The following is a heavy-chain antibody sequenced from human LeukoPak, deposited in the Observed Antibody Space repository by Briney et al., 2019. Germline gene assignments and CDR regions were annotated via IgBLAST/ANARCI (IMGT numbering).Heavy chain of an antibody. V-gene: IGHV3-23*01. D-gene: IGHD3-10*01. J-gene: IGHJ6*03. CDR1: GFTFSSYA. Sequence: GGSLRLSCAASGFTFSSYAMSWVRQAPGKGLEWVSAISGSGGSTYYADSVKGRFTISRDNSKNTLYLQMNSLRAEDTAVYYCAKDFYYYGPANYYYMDVWGKGTTVTISS. CDR3: AKDFYYYGPANYYYMDV. CDR2: ISGSGGST.